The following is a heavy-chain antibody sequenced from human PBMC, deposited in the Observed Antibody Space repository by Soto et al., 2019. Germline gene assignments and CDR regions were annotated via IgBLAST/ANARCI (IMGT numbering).Heavy chain of an antibody. CDR2: ISGSGGST. J-gene: IGHJ6*03. V-gene: IGHV3-23*01. D-gene: IGHD6-13*01. Sequence: GSLRLSCAASGFTFSSYAMSWVRQAPGKGLEWVSAISGSGGSTYYADSVKGRFTISRDNSKNTLYLQMNSLRAEDTAVYYCAKDELANYYYYYYMDVWGKGTTVTVSS. CDR1: GFTFSSYA. CDR3: AKDELANYYYYYYMDV.